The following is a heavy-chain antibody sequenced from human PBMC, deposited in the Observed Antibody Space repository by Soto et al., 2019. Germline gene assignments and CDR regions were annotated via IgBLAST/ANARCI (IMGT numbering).Heavy chain of an antibody. D-gene: IGHD6-6*01. CDR3: ARIYSRSSNLDY. CDR2: ISSSGRTI. Sequence: KSGGSLRLSCAASGFTFSDYYMSWIRQAPGEGLEWVSHISSSGRTIYYADSVKGRFTISRDNAKNSLYLQMNSLRAEDTAVYYCARIYSRSSNLDYWGQGTLVTVSS. CDR1: GFTFSDYY. V-gene: IGHV3-11*01. J-gene: IGHJ4*02.